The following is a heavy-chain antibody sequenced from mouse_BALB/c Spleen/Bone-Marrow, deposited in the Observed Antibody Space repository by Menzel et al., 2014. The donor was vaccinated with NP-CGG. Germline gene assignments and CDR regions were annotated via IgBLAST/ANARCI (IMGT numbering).Heavy chain of an antibody. CDR2: IWSGGNT. J-gene: IGHJ3*01. CDR1: GFSLTSYG. V-gene: IGHV2-2*02. Sequence: VQLQQSGPGLVQPSQSLSITCTVSGFSLTSYGVHWVRQSPGKGLEWLGVIWSGGNTDYNAAFISRLSISKDNSKSQVFFKMNSLQANDTAIYHCARNLGDGYSFAYWGQGTLVTVSA. D-gene: IGHD2-3*01. CDR3: ARNLGDGYSFAY.